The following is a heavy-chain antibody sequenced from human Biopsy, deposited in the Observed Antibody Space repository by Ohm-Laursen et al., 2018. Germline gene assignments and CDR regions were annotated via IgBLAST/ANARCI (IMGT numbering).Heavy chain of an antibody. CDR1: DGSINSYY. Sequence: TLSLTCTVSDGSINSYYWSWIRQPPGKRLEWIGNIYYSGSTNFNPSLKSRVTISVETSKNQFSLKLSSVTAADTAVYFCARGSSYGYDFDYWGQGTLVAVSS. J-gene: IGHJ4*02. CDR3: ARGSSYGYDFDY. V-gene: IGHV4-59*01. CDR2: IYYSGST. D-gene: IGHD5-18*01.